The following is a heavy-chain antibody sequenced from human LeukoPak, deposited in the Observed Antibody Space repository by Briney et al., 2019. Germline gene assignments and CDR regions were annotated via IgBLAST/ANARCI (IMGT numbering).Heavy chain of an antibody. CDR1: GYTFTGYN. CDR2: INPNSGGT. J-gene: IGHJ4*02. D-gene: IGHD1-26*01. Sequence: ASLKDSCKASGYTFTGYNMNGVRQAPGQGLEWMGWINPNSGGTNYAQKFQGRVTMTRDTSISTAYMELSRLRSDDTAVYYCAPSGGQYYFDYWGQGTLVTVSS. CDR3: APSGGQYYFDY. V-gene: IGHV1-2*02.